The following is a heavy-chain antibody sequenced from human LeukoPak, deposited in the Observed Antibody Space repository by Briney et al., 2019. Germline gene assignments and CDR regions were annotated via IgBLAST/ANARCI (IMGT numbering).Heavy chain of an antibody. CDR2: INPSGGST. CDR3: ARETYDSSGYYGGFCDY. Sequence: ASVKVSCKASGYTFTSYYMHWVRQAPGQGLEWMGIINPSGGSTGYAQKFQGRVTMTRDMSTSTVYMELSSLRSEDTAVYYCARETYDSSGYYGGFCDYWGQGTLVTVSS. D-gene: IGHD3-22*01. CDR1: GYTFTSYY. J-gene: IGHJ4*02. V-gene: IGHV1-46*01.